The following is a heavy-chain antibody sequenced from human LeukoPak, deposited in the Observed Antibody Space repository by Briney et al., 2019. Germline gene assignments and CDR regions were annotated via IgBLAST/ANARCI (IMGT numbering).Heavy chain of an antibody. V-gene: IGHV1-8*01. CDR3: ARGGCSTTSCYHFDS. J-gene: IGHJ4*02. CDR1: GYTFTSFD. D-gene: IGHD2-2*01. Sequence: ASVKVSCKASGYTFTSFDINWVQQATGQGLEWMGWMNPNSGNTGYAQKFQGRVTMTRDMSTTTVYLGLNSLRSEDTAVYYCARGGCSTTSCYHFDSWGQRTLVTVSS. CDR2: MNPNSGNT.